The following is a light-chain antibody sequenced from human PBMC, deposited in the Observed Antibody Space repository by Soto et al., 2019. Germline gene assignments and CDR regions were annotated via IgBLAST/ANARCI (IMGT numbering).Light chain of an antibody. Sequence: EIVLTQSRCTLSLSPGERAILSCRASESVSSTYLAWYQQKRGQAPRILIYGASTRAAGIPDRFSGSASGTDFTLTISRLEPEDFAVYHGHQYGISPWTFGQGTKVEI. V-gene: IGKV3-20*01. J-gene: IGKJ1*01. CDR1: ESVSSTY. CDR3: HQYGISPWT. CDR2: GAS.